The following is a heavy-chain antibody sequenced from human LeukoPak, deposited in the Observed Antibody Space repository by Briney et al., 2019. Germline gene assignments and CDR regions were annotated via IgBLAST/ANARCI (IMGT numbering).Heavy chain of an antibody. CDR1: GGSISSGGYY. CDR2: IYYSGST. Sequence: SETPSLTCTVSGGSISSGGYYWSWIRQHPGKGLEWIGYIYYSGSTYYNPSLKSRVTISVDTSKNQFSLKLSSVTAADTAVYYCARAWDTAMPYFDYWGQGTLVTVSS. J-gene: IGHJ4*02. CDR3: ARAWDTAMPYFDY. V-gene: IGHV4-31*03. D-gene: IGHD5-18*01.